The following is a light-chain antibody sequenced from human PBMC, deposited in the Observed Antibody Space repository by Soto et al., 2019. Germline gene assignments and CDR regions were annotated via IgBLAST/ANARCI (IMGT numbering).Light chain of an antibody. CDR1: QSISRN. CDR3: QQSYSTPLT. J-gene: IGKJ4*01. V-gene: IGKV1-39*01. CDR2: VAS. Sequence: DIQMTQSPSSLSASVGDRVTITCRASQSISRNLNWYQQKPGKAPNLLIYVASSLQSGVPSRFSGSGSGTDFTLTITSLQPEDFATYYCQQSYSTPLTFGGGTKVEIK.